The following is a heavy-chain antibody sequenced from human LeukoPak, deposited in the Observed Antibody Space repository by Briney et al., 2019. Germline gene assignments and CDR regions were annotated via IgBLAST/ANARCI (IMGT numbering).Heavy chain of an antibody. CDR3: AGTTTVITLTAFDF. CDR1: GFSFSQYG. V-gene: IGHV3-30*03. D-gene: IGHD4-17*01. CDR2: IAHDGSYI. J-gene: IGHJ3*01. Sequence: GGSLRLSCTVYGFSFSQYGIHWVRQSAGKGLEWVAVIAHDGSYISILDSVKGRFTISRDNSKNTLYFQMNSLRAEDTAVYYCAGTTTVITLTAFDFWGQGTMVTVSS.